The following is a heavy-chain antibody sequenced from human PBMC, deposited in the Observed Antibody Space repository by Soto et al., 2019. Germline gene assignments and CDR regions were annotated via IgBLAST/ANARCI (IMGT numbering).Heavy chain of an antibody. J-gene: IGHJ6*02. V-gene: IGHV1-3*01. CDR2: INGGSGST. Sequence: GASVKVSCKASGYTFANYAMQWVRQAPGQRLEWMGWINGGSGSTRYSQNFQGRLTMTRDSSTNTAYMELSRLRSDDTAVYYCARDQFPHYYYYGMDVWGQGTTVTVSS. CDR1: GYTFANYA. CDR3: ARDQFPHYYYYGMDV.